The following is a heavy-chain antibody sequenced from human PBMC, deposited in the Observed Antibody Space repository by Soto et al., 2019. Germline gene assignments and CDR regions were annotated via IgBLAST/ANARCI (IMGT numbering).Heavy chain of an antibody. CDR3: ARIDSSENWFDP. J-gene: IGHJ5*02. V-gene: IGHV2-70*01. CDR2: IDWDDDK. Sequence: SGPTLVNPTQTLTLTRTFSGFSLSTSGMCVSWIRQPPGKALEWLALIDWDDDKYYSTSLKTRLTISKDTSKNQVVLTMTNMDPVDTATYYCARIDSSENWFDPWGQGTLVTVSS. D-gene: IGHD3-22*01. CDR1: GFSLSTSGMC.